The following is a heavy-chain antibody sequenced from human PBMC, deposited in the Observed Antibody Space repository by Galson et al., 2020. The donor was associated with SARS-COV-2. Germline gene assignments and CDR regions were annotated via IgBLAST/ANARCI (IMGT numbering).Heavy chain of an antibody. J-gene: IGHJ5*02. CDR3: ARGKNNPQVTMFGVGNRGFDP. Sequence: ETSETLSLTCAVYGGSFSGYYWSWIRQPPGKGLEWIGEINHSGSTNYNPSLKSRVTISVDTSKNQFSLKLSSVTAADTAVYYCARGKNNPQVTMFGVGNRGFDPWGQGTLVTVSS. D-gene: IGHD3-3*01. CDR1: GGSFSGYY. CDR2: INHSGST. V-gene: IGHV4-34*01.